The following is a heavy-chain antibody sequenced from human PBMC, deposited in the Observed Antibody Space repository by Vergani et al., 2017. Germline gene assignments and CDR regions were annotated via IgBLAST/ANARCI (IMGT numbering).Heavy chain of an antibody. J-gene: IGHJ4*02. CDR1: GGTFSSYA. Sequence: QVQLLQSGAAVRKPGSSVKVSCKASGGTFSSYAISWVRQAPGQGLEWMGGIIPIFGTANYAQKFQGRVTITADESTSTAYMELSSLRSEDTAVYYCARDKAVAGSVMMGSWGQGTLVTVSS. D-gene: IGHD6-19*01. CDR3: ARDKAVAGSVMMGS. V-gene: IGHV1-69*12. CDR2: IIPIFGTA.